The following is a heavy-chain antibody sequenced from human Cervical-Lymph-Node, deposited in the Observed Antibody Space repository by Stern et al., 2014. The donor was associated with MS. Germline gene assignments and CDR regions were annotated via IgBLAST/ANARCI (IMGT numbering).Heavy chain of an antibody. CDR2: LYWDDDK. V-gene: IGHV2-5*02. CDR1: GFSLSSVGVG. CDR3: AHSLGAFGMDV. J-gene: IGHJ6*02. Sequence: ESGPTLVKPTQTLTLTCTFSGFSLSSVGVGVGWVRQPPGKALEWLGLLYWDDDKRYRTSLKSRLNITKDTSKNQVLLSITNLDPVDTGTYYCAHSLGAFGMDVWGQGTTVTVSS.